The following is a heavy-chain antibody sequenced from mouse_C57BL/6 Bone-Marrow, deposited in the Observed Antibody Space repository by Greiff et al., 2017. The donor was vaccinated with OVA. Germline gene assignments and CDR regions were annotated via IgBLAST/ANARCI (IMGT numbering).Heavy chain of an antibody. CDR1: GFTFSSYG. J-gene: IGHJ2*01. CDR2: ISSGGSYT. Sequence: DVMLVESGGDLVKPGGSLKLSCAASGFTFSSYGMSWVRQTPDKRLEWVATISSGGSYTYYPDSVKGRFTISRDNAKNTLYLQMSSLKSEDTAMYYCARRPGFYYVNYLDYWGQGTTLTVSS. V-gene: IGHV5-6*02. CDR3: ARRPGFYYVNYLDY. D-gene: IGHD2-1*01.